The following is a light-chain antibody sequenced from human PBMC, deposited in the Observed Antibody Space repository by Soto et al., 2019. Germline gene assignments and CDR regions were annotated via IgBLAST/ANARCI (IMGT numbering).Light chain of an antibody. J-gene: IGLJ2*01. V-gene: IGLV1-40*01. CDR3: QSSDSSLSGPV. CDR1: SSNIGAGYD. Sequence: QSVLTQPPSVSGAPGQRVTIPCTGGSSNIGAGYDVHWYQQIPGTAPRLLVYGNNNRPSGVPGRFSGSQSGTSASLAIAGLQAEDEADYYCQSSDSSLSGPVFGGGTKLTVL. CDR2: GNN.